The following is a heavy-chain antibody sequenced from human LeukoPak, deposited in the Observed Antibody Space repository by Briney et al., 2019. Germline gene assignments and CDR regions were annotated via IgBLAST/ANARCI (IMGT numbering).Heavy chain of an antibody. Sequence: PGGSLRLSCAASGFTFSSYSMNWVRQAPGKGLEWVSSISSSSSYIYYADSVKGRFTISRDNAKNSLYLQMNSLRAEDTALYYCAKDISGAIAAAGKDYWGQGTLVTVSS. CDR3: AKDISGAIAAAGKDY. J-gene: IGHJ4*02. V-gene: IGHV3-21*04. CDR2: ISSSSSYI. D-gene: IGHD6-13*01. CDR1: GFTFSSYS.